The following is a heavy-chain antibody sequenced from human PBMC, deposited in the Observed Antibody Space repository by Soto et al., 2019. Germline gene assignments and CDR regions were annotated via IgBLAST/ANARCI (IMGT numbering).Heavy chain of an antibody. Sequence: GGSLRLSCAASGFTFSDDYMSWIRQAPGKGLEWVSYISGSSTHTNYAHSVKGRFTISRDNAKNSLYLQMNSLRAEDTAVYYCARLKKTGGEIDYWGQGTLVTVS. V-gene: IGHV3-11*06. CDR2: ISGSSTHT. D-gene: IGHD3-16*01. CDR3: ARLKKTGGEIDY. J-gene: IGHJ4*02. CDR1: GFTFSDDY.